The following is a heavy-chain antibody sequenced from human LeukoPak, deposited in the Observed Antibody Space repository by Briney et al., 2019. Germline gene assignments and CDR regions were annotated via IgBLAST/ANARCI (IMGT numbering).Heavy chain of an antibody. CDR3: ARVRAAAHFDY. CDR2: IKQDGSEK. D-gene: IGHD6-13*01. Sequence: GGSLRLSCAASGFTFSSYWMSWVRQAPGKGLEWVANIKQDGSEKYYVDSVKGRFTISRDNAQNSLFLQMNSLRAEDTAAYYCARVRAAAHFDYWGQGTLVTVSS. CDR1: GFTFSSYW. V-gene: IGHV3-7*01. J-gene: IGHJ4*02.